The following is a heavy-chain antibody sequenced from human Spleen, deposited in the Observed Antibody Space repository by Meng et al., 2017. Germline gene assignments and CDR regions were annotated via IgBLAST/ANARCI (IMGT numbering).Heavy chain of an antibody. CDR3: ARVNSGYVYDY. CDR1: GYTCTTYA. D-gene: IGHD5-12*01. V-gene: IGHV7-4-1*02. CDR2: INTNTGNP. J-gene: IGHJ4*02. Sequence: QVQLVQSGFELKKPGASWKVSCKASGYTCTTYAMNWVRPAPGQGLEWMGWINTNTGNPTYAQGFTGRFVFSLDTSVSTAYLQISSLKAEDTAVYYCARVNSGYVYDYWGQGTLVTVSS.